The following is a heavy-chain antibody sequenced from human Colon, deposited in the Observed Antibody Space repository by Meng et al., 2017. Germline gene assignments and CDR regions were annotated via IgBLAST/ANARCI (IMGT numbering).Heavy chain of an antibody. Sequence: GASLKFSCTASGFTFGDYALSWVRQAPGKGLEWVGFIKSKPYGGTAEYVASVKGRFIISRDDSKSSVYLQMNNLKTEDTAVYFCSRCSGGSCYGGSFHWGQGTLVTVSS. J-gene: IGHJ4*02. CDR3: SRCSGGSCYGGSFH. D-gene: IGHD2-15*01. V-gene: IGHV3-49*04. CDR2: IKSKPYGGTA. CDR1: GFTFGDYA.